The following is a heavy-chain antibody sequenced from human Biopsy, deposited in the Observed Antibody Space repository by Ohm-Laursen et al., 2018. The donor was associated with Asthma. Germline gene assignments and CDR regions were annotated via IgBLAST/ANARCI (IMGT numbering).Heavy chain of an antibody. V-gene: IGHV3-30*18. J-gene: IGHJ4*02. D-gene: IGHD5-12*01. CDR1: GFTFSSYG. CDR2: MSYDGSIK. Sequence: SLRLSCAASGFTFSSYGMDWVRQAPGKGLEWVALMSYDGSIKDYADSVKGRFTISRDNSKNTLYLQMNSLRTEDTAVYYCAKRRGYSGHDNDYWGQGTLVIVSS. CDR3: AKRRGYSGHDNDY.